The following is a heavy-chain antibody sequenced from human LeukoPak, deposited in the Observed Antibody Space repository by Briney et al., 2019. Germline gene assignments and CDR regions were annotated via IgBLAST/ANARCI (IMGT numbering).Heavy chain of an antibody. CDR2: IYTSGST. V-gene: IGHV4-4*09. D-gene: IGHD6-19*01. Sequence: SETLSLTCTVSGGSISSYYWSWIRQPPGKGLEWIGYIYTSGSTNYNPSLKSRVTIPVDTSKNQCSLKLSSVTAADTAVYYCARQSSSGWYWFDPWGQGTLVTVSS. CDR1: GGSISSYY. CDR3: ARQSSSGWYWFDP. J-gene: IGHJ5*02.